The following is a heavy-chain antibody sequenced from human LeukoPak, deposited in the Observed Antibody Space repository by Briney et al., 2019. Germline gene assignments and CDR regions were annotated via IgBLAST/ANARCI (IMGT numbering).Heavy chain of an antibody. J-gene: IGHJ4*02. Sequence: SETLSLTCAVSGGSISSSNWWSWVRQPPGKGLEWIGEIYHSGSTNYNPSLKSRVTISVDKSKNQFSLKLSSVTAADTAVYYCARVSGIAAAGDFDYWGQGTLVTVSS. D-gene: IGHD6-13*01. CDR3: ARVSGIAAAGDFDY. CDR2: IYHSGST. V-gene: IGHV4-4*02. CDR1: GGSISSSNW.